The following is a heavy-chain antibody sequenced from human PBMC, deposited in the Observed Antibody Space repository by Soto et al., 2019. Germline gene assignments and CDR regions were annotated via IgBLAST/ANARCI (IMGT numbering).Heavy chain of an antibody. D-gene: IGHD6-13*01. CDR3: ARAGIAAAGTIAHFDY. J-gene: IGHJ4*02. V-gene: IGHV4-59*01. CDR1: GGSTSSYY. Sequence: SEPLSLTCTVSGGSTSSYYWSWIRQPPRKGLEWIGYIYYSGSTNYNPSLKSRVTISVDTSKNQFSLKLSSVTAADTAVYYCARAGIAAAGTIAHFDYWGQGTLVTVSS. CDR2: IYYSGST.